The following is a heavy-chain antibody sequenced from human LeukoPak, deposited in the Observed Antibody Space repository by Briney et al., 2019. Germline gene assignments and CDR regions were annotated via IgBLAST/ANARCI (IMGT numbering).Heavy chain of an antibody. V-gene: IGHV4-30-4*01. CDR1: GGSISSGDYY. CDR3: ARINWAGYYYYGMDV. J-gene: IGHJ6*04. Sequence: PSQTLSLTCTVSGGSISSGDYYWSWIRQPPGKGLEWIGYIYYSGSTYYNPSLKSRFTISVDTSKNQFSLKLSSVTAADTAVYYCARINWAGYYYYGMDVWGKGTTVTVSS. D-gene: IGHD7-27*01. CDR2: IYYSGST.